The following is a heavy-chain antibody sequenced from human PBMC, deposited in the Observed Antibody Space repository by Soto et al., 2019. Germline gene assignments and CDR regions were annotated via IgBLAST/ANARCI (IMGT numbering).Heavy chain of an antibody. J-gene: IGHJ4*02. V-gene: IGHV3-23*01. Sequence: EVQLLESGGGLVQPGGSRRISCTASGFTFNNYAMAWVRHAPGKGLEWVSGISGSGENTNYADSVKGRFTISRDNSKNTFYLQMKRLRAEDTALYYCAKDYGVRGIMTNLFDSWGQGNLVTVSS. CDR3: AKDYGVRGIMTNLFDS. CDR1: GFTFNNYA. CDR2: ISGSGENT. D-gene: IGHD3-10*01.